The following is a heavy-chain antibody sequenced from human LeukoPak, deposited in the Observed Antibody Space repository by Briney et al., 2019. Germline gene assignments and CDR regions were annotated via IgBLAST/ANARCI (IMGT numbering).Heavy chain of an antibody. CDR2: IYKDGRT. Sequence: SETLSLNCKVSGGSISTSTYSWGWIRQAPGNGLEWIGSIYKDGRTYYSSFLKSRVSISVDTSKNQFFLTLNFVTTTDTAVYFCARLLSHYYHGSGSDYWGQGTLVTVSS. CDR1: GGSISTSTYS. J-gene: IGHJ4*02. CDR3: ARLLSHYYHGSGSDY. V-gene: IGHV4-39*01. D-gene: IGHD3-10*01.